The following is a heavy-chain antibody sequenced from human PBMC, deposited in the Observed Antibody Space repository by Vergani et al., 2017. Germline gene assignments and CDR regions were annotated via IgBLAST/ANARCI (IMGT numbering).Heavy chain of an antibody. Sequence: EVQLLESGGDLVQPGGSLRLSCAASGFSFTTYAMSWVRQAPGKGLEWVSTITTNGDYTRYGDSVKGRFTISSDNSRNTLDLLMSSLRAEDTAIYYCVREGSYCGSTTCRNPSYVYYYHMDVWGEGTTVTVSS. CDR2: ITTNGDYT. D-gene: IGHD2-21*01. CDR3: VREGSYCGSTTCRNPSYVYYYHMDV. J-gene: IGHJ6*03. CDR1: GFSFTTYA. V-gene: IGHV3-23*02.